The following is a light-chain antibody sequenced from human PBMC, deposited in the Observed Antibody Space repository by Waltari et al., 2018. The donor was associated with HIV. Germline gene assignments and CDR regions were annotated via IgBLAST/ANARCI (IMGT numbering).Light chain of an antibody. CDR3: MQSMKLPLT. CDR1: ESLLHSDGKTY. J-gene: IGKJ5*01. CDR2: EVS. Sequence: IVMTQTPLSLSVTPGQPASISSKSSESLLHSDGKTYLFWYLQKAGQPPQLLIFEVSTRFSGVPDRFSGSGSGTDFTLRISRVEAGDVGIYYCMQSMKLPLTFGQGTRLDIK. V-gene: IGKV2D-29*01.